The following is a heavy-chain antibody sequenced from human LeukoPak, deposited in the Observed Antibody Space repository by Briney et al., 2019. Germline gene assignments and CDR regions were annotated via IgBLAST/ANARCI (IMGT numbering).Heavy chain of an antibody. CDR3: ARDVARHYYFDY. CDR1: GFTVSSNY. V-gene: IGHV3-66*01. CDR2: IYSGGST. J-gene: IGHJ4*02. Sequence: PGGSLRLSCAASGFTVSSNYMSWVRHSPGEGLEWVSVIYSGGSTDYADSVKGRFTISRDNAKNSLYLQMNSLRDEDTAVYYCARDVARHYYFDYWGQGTLVTVSS.